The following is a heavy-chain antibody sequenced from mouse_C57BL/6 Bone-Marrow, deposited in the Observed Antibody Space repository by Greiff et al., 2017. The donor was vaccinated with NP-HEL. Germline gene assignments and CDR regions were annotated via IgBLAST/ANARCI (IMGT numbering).Heavy chain of an antibody. J-gene: IGHJ2*01. CDR1: GFTFSSYA. D-gene: IGHD1-1*01. CDR2: ISDGGSYT. CDR3: ARDRIPFYYYGKEYYFDY. Sequence: EVKLQESGGGLVKPGGSLKLSCAASGFTFSSYAMSWVRQTPEKRLEWVATISDGGSYTYYPDNVKGRFTISRDNAKNNLYLQMSHLKSEDTAMYYCARDRIPFYYYGKEYYFDYWGQGTTLTVSS. V-gene: IGHV5-4*01.